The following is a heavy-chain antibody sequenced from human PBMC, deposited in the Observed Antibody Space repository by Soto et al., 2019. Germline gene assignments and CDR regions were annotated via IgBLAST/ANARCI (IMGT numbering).Heavy chain of an antibody. J-gene: IGHJ3*02. CDR3: ARALAHVEAFDI. CDR2: IYYSGST. Sequence: QVQLQESGPGRVKPSQTLSLTCTVSGDSISSGGYYWSWIRQHPGKGLEWIGYIYYSGSTYYNPSLKSRVTISVDTSKNQFSLKLRSVTAADTAVYYCARALAHVEAFDIWGQGTMVTVSS. D-gene: IGHD2-15*01. V-gene: IGHV4-31*03. CDR1: GDSISSGGYY.